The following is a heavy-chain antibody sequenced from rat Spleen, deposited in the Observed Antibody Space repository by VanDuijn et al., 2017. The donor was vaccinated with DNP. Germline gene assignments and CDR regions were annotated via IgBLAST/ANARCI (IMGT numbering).Heavy chain of an antibody. J-gene: IGHJ1*01. Sequence: EVQLVESGGGLVQPGRSMKLSCAASGFTFSSFPMAWVRQAPTKGLEWVATISTSGGSTYYRDSVKGRFTISRDNAKSTLYLQMNSLRSEDTATYYCTRGGYFDFWGPGTMVTVSS. CDR1: GFTFSSFP. CDR3: TRGGYFDF. CDR2: ISTSGGST. V-gene: IGHV5-46*01.